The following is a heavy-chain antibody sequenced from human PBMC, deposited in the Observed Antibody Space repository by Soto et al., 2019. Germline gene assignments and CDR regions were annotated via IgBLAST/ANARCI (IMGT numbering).Heavy chain of an antibody. CDR3: ARAYTPSGVVVNYGMDV. V-gene: IGHV1-69*13. D-gene: IGHD3-22*01. Sequence: SVKVPCKASGGTFSSYAISWVRQAPGQGLEWMGGIIPIFGTANYAQKFQGRVTITADESTSTAYMELSSLRSEDTAVYYCARAYTPSGVVVNYGMDVWGQGTTVTVSS. J-gene: IGHJ6*02. CDR2: IIPIFGTA. CDR1: GGTFSSYA.